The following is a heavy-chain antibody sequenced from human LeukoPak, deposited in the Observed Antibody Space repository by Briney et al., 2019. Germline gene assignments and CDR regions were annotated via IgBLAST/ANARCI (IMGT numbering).Heavy chain of an antibody. J-gene: IGHJ4*02. V-gene: IGHV3-72*01. CDR2: VRNKPNGYTT. Sequence: GGSLRLSCAASGFSISDHYMDWVRQAPGKGLEWVGRVRNKPNGYTTDYGTSVKGRFTISRDDSKNSLYLQMNSLTSEDTTVYYCTRVRHGDYFDYWGQGTLVSVSS. CDR1: GFSISDHY. CDR3: TRVRHGDYFDY. D-gene: IGHD4-17*01.